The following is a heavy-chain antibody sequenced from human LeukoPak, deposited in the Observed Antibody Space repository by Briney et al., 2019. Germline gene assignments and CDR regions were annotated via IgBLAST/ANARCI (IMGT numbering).Heavy chain of an antibody. D-gene: IGHD6-13*01. Sequence: SETLSLTCAVYGGSFSGYYWSWIRQPPGKGLEWIGEINHSGSTNYNPSLKSRVTISVDTSKNRFSLKLSSVTAADTAVYYCARVEEGIAAAGYTNYYYYYGMDVWGQGTTVTVSS. J-gene: IGHJ6*02. CDR3: ARVEEGIAAAGYTNYYYYYGMDV. V-gene: IGHV4-34*01. CDR2: INHSGST. CDR1: GGSFSGYY.